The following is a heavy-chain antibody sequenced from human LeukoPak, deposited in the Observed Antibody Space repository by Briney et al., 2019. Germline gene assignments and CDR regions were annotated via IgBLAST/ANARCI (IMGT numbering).Heavy chain of an antibody. J-gene: IGHJ4*02. CDR2: ISGSGGST. Sequence: GGSLRLSCEASGFTFSTYGINWVRQAPGKGLEWVSAISGSGGSTYYADSVKGRFTISRDNSKNTLWLQMNSLRAEDTAVYYCATSFGPVIAAAGTGADWGQGTLVTVSS. CDR1: GFTFSTYG. D-gene: IGHD6-13*01. CDR3: ATSFGPVIAAAGTGAD. V-gene: IGHV3-23*01.